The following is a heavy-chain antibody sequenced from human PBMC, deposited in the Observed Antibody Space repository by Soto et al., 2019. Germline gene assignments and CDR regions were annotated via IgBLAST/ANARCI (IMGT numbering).Heavy chain of an antibody. J-gene: IGHJ4*02. Sequence: SVKVSCKASGGTFSSYAISWVRQAPGQGLEWMGGIIPIFGTANYAQKFQGRVTITADESTSTAYMELSSLRSEDTAVYYCAGGYCGGDCYSAVLWGQGTLVTVSS. D-gene: IGHD2-21*02. CDR2: IIPIFGTA. CDR3: AGGYCGGDCYSAVL. V-gene: IGHV1-69*13. CDR1: GGTFSSYA.